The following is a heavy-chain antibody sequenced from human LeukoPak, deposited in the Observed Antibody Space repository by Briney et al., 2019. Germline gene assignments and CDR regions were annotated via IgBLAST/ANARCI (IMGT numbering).Heavy chain of an antibody. CDR3: AKDRMVYDILTALVDY. CDR2: ISGSGGST. CDR1: GFTFSSYA. J-gene: IGHJ4*02. V-gene: IGHV3-23*01. D-gene: IGHD3-9*01. Sequence: GGSLRLSSAASGFTFSSYAMSWVRQAPGKGLEWVSAISGSGGSTYYADSVKGRFTISRDNSKNTLYLQMNSLRAEDTAVYYCAKDRMVYDILTALVDYWGQGTLVTVSS.